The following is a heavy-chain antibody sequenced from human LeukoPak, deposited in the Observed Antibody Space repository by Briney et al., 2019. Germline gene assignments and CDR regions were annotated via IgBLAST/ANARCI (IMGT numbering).Heavy chain of an antibody. CDR2: FDPEDGET. D-gene: IGHD5-12*01. V-gene: IGHV1-24*01. J-gene: IGHJ4*02. Sequence: WMGGFDPEDGETIYAQKFQGRVTMTEDTSTDTAYMELSSLRSEDTAVYYCASRGYDVDYWGQGTLVTVSS. CDR3: ASRGYDVDY.